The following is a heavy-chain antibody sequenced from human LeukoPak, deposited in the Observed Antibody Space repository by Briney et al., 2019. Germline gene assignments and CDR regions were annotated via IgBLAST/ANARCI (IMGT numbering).Heavy chain of an antibody. V-gene: IGHV4-39*01. D-gene: IGHD3-16*01. Sequence: SETLSLTCTVSGGSISSSSYYWGWIRQPPGKGLEWIGSIYYSGSTYYNPSLKSRVTISVDTSKNQFSLKLSSVTAADTAVYYCARVFQDDYPLGHYYMDVWGKGTTVTVSS. J-gene: IGHJ6*03. CDR2: IYYSGST. CDR3: ARVFQDDYPLGHYYMDV. CDR1: GGSISSSSYY.